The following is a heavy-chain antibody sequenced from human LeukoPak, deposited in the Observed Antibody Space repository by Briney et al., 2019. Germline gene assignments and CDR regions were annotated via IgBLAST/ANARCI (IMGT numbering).Heavy chain of an antibody. CDR3: ARGPFTLLRGPDNWFDP. J-gene: IGHJ5*02. Sequence: PSETLSLTCAVYGGSFSGYYWSWIRQPPGKGLEWIGEINHSGSTNYNPSLKSRVTMSVDTSKNQFSLKLSSVTAADTAVYYCARGPFTLLRGPDNWFDPWGQGALVTVSS. D-gene: IGHD3-10*01. V-gene: IGHV4-34*01. CDR2: INHSGST. CDR1: GGSFSGYY.